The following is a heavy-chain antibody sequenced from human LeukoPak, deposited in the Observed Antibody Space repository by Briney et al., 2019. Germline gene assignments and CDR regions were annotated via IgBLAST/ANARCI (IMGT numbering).Heavy chain of an antibody. D-gene: IGHD3-3*01. CDR2: ISSSSSYI. Sequence: PGGSLRLSCAASGFTFSSYAMHWVRQAPGKGLEWVSSISSSSSYIYYADSVKGRFTISRDNAKNSLYLQMNSLRAEDTAVYYCAREVQSYDFWSGYYNPSFDYWGQGTLVTVSS. CDR3: AREVQSYDFWSGYYNPSFDY. V-gene: IGHV3-21*01. J-gene: IGHJ4*02. CDR1: GFTFSSYA.